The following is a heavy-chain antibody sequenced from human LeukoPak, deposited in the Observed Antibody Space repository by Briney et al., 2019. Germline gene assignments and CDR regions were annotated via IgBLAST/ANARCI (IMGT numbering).Heavy chain of an antibody. CDR1: GGSISSYY. D-gene: IGHD6-6*01. CDR3: ARVSARHFDY. CDR2: IYYSGST. J-gene: IGHJ4*02. Sequence: SETLSLTCTVSGGSISSYYWSWTRQPPGKGLEWIGYIYYSGSTNYNPSLKSRVTISVDTSKNQFSLKLSSVTAADTAVYYCARVSARHFDYWGQGTLVTVSS. V-gene: IGHV4-59*01.